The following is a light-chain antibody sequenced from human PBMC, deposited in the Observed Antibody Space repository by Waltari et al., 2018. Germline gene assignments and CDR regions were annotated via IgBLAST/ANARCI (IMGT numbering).Light chain of an antibody. J-gene: IGKJ1*01. CDR2: KAS. CDR3: QRYNSDSRT. Sequence: DIQMTQSPSTLSASVGDSITITCRASQNISKWLGWYQPKSGKAPKLLIYKASVLETGVPSRFSGSGSGTEFTLTISRLQPDDFATYYCQRYNSDSRTFGQGTSVEFK. CDR1: QNISKW. V-gene: IGKV1-5*03.